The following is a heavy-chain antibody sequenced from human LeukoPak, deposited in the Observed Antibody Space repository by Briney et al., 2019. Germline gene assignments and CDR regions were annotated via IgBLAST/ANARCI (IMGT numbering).Heavy chain of an antibody. V-gene: IGHV4-39*07. D-gene: IGHD2-2*01. Sequence: SETLSLTCIVSGDSISSSGYYWGWIRQPPGKGLEWIANIYYIGSTYYNPSLKSRVTISVDTSKNQFSLKLSSVTAADTAVYYCARVRVVAAGWSQYFFDYWGQGTLVTVSS. CDR1: GDSISSSGYY. CDR2: IYYIGST. J-gene: IGHJ4*02. CDR3: ARVRVVAAGWSQYFFDY.